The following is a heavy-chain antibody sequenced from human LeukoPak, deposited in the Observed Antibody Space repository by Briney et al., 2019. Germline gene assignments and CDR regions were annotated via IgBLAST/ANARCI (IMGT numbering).Heavy chain of an antibody. CDR3: ASLIRAGTFYYYMDV. J-gene: IGHJ6*03. V-gene: IGHV4-39*01. CDR2: VYYTGST. D-gene: IGHD2-21*01. CDR1: GGSVSNVSYY. Sequence: PSQTLSLTCTVSGGSVSNVSYYWAWIRQPPGKGLEWIANVYYTGSTYYSPSLKSRVAMSVDVSKNQFSLTLSSVTAADMGVHLCASLIRAGTFYYYMDVWGRGTTVTVSS.